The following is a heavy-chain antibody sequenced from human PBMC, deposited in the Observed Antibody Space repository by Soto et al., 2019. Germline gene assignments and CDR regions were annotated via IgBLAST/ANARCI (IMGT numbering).Heavy chain of an antibody. D-gene: IGHD3-16*01. Sequence: RASVKVSCKASGFTFTSSAVQWVRQARGQRLEWIGWIVVGSGNTNYAQKFQERVTITRDMSTSTAYMELSSLRSEDTAVYYCAAGVMITTSSRAYYYGMDVWGQGTTVTVSS. J-gene: IGHJ6*02. V-gene: IGHV1-58*01. CDR3: AAGVMITTSSRAYYYGMDV. CDR2: IVVGSGNT. CDR1: GFTFTSSA.